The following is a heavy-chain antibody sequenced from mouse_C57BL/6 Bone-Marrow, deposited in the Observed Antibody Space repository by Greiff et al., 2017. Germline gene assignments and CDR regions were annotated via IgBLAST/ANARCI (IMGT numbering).Heavy chain of an antibody. Sequence: QVQLQQPGAELVKPGASVKLSCKASGYTFTSYWMHWVKQRPGRGLEWIGRIDPNSGGTKYNEKFKSKATLTVDKPSSPAYMQLSSLTSEDSAVYYCAHGNYFYWYFAVWGKGTTVTVSS. CDR3: AHGNYFYWYFAV. J-gene: IGHJ1*03. CDR1: GYTFTSYW. D-gene: IGHD2-1*01. CDR2: IDPNSGGT. V-gene: IGHV1-72*01.